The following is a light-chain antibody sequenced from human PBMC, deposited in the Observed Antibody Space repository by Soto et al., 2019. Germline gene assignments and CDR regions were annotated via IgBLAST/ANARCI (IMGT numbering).Light chain of an antibody. J-gene: IGKJ1*01. V-gene: IGKV1-5*01. CDR3: QQYYNYST. Sequence: DIQMTQSPSTLPASVGDRVTITCRASQTISSWLAWYQQKPGKAPDLLIYDASRLAGGVPSRFSGSESGTEFTLTISSLQPDDVATYFCQQYYNYSTFGQGTKVEVK. CDR1: QTISSW. CDR2: DAS.